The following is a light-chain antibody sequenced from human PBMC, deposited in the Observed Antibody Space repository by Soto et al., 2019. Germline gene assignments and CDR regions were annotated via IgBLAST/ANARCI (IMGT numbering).Light chain of an antibody. V-gene: IGKV1-5*03. CDR1: QTISSW. CDR3: QHYNSYSEA. CDR2: KAS. J-gene: IGKJ1*01. Sequence: IQMNQSPSTLSGSVVDRVTVTCLASQTISSWLAWYQQKPGKAPKLLIYKASTLKSGVPSRFSGSGSGTEFTLTISSLQPDDFATYYCQHYNSYSEAFGQGTKVDIK.